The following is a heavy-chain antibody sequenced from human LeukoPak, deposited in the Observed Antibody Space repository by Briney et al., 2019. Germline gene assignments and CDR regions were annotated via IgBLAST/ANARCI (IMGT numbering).Heavy chain of an antibody. CDR1: RFIFSSYN. D-gene: IGHD3-16*01. CDR2: ISDSSSYT. J-gene: IGHJ6*02. CDR3: ARDREEKARIGGMDV. Sequence: PGGSLRLSCAASRFIFSSYNMNWVRQAPGKGLEWVSYISDSSSYTYYADSVKGRFTISRDNAKNSLYLQMNSLRAEDTAIYCARDREEKARIGGMDVWGQGTTVIVSS. V-gene: IGHV3-21*04.